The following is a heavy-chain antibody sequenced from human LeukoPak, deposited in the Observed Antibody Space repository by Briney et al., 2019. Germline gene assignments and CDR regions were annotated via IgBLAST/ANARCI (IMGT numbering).Heavy chain of an antibody. Sequence: GGSLRLSCAASGFTFSSYWMSWVRQAPGKGLEWVANIKQDGSGKYYVDSVKGRFTISRDNAKNSLYLQMNSLRAEDTAVYYCARDVWDIVVVPAAINYYYYGMDVWGQGTTVTVSS. CDR1: GFTFSSYW. J-gene: IGHJ6*02. D-gene: IGHD2-2*01. CDR3: ARDVWDIVVVPAAINYYYYGMDV. CDR2: IKQDGSGK. V-gene: IGHV3-7*01.